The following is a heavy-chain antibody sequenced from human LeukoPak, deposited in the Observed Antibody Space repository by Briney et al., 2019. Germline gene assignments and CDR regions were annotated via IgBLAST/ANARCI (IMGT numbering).Heavy chain of an antibody. J-gene: IGHJ3*02. Sequence: KPSETLSLTCAVYGGSFSGYYWSWIRQPPGKGLEWIGEINHSGSTNYNPSLKSRVTISVDTSKNQFPLKLSSVTAADTAMYYCARRAKVVSIDVFDIWGQGTMVTVSS. CDR3: ARRAKVVSIDVFDI. CDR2: INHSGST. V-gene: IGHV4-34*01. D-gene: IGHD4/OR15-4a*01. CDR1: GGSFSGYY.